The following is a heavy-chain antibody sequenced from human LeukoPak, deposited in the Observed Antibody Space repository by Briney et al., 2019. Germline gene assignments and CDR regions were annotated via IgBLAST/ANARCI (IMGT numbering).Heavy chain of an antibody. D-gene: IGHD5-18*01. CDR3: ARGATAMVRGDFDY. J-gene: IGHJ4*02. CDR2: IYYSGST. Sequence: SETLSLTCTVSGGSISSGGYYWSWIRQHPGKGLEWIGYIYYSGSTYYNPSLKSRVTISVDTSKNQFSLKLSSVTAADTAVYYCARGATAMVRGDFDYWGQGTLVTVSS. CDR1: GGSISSGGYY. V-gene: IGHV4-31*03.